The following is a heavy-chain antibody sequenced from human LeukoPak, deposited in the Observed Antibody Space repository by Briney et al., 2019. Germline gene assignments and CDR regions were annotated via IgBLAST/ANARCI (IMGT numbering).Heavy chain of an antibody. CDR1: GFTFSSYG. J-gene: IGHJ4*02. CDR2: TSYDGSNK. CDR3: AKDLAYYYDSSGYDFDY. D-gene: IGHD3-22*01. V-gene: IGHV3-30*18. Sequence: GGSLRLSCAASGFTFSSYGMHWVRQAPGKGLEWVAVTSYDGSNKYYADSVKGRFTISRDNSKNTLYLQMNSLRAEDTAVYYCAKDLAYYYDSSGYDFDYWGQGTLVTVSS.